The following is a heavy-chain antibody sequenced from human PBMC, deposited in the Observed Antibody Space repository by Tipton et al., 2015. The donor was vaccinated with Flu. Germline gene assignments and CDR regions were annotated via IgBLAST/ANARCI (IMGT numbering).Heavy chain of an antibody. CDR1: GYTLTELS. CDR3: ARGGERGYDFWSGYYDDNRFDP. CDR2: FDPEDGET. Sequence: QSGPEVKKPGASVKVSCKVSGYTLTELSMHWVRQAPGKGLEWMGGFDPEDGETIYAQKFQGRVTMTEDTSTDTAYMELSSLRSEDTAVYYCARGGERGYDFWSGYYDDNRFDPWGQGTLVTVSS. D-gene: IGHD3-3*01. V-gene: IGHV1-24*01. J-gene: IGHJ5*02.